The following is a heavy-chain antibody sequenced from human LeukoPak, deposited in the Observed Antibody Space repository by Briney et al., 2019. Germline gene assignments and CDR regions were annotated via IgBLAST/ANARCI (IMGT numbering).Heavy chain of an antibody. Sequence: PGGSLRLSCAASGFTFSSYSMNWVRQAPGKGLEWVSSISSSSSYIYYADSVKGRFTISRDNAKNSLYLQMNSLRAEDTAVHYCAKDFEDYVWGSPLSYWGQGTLVTVSS. D-gene: IGHD3-16*01. CDR3: AKDFEDYVWGSPLSY. CDR2: ISSSSSYI. J-gene: IGHJ4*02. CDR1: GFTFSSYS. V-gene: IGHV3-21*01.